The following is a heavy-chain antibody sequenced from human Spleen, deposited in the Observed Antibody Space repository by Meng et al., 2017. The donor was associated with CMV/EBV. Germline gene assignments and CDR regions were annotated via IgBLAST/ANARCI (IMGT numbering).Heavy chain of an antibody. CDR1: GGSISSSSYY. CDR3: APIASVAFDL. V-gene: IGHV4-39*07. Sequence: TVSGGSISSSSYYWGWIRQPPGKGLEWIGSIYYSGSTYYNPSLKSPFPLSLSTSKTPFSLKLSSVPSSAPALSSSAPIASVAFDLCRQGTMVTVSS. D-gene: IGHD6-13*01. CDR2: IYYSGST. J-gene: IGHJ3*01.